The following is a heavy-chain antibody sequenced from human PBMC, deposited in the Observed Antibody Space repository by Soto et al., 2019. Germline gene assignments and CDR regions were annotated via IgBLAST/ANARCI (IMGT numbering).Heavy chain of an antibody. CDR3: ARDGYNYRTGGGYYYGMDV. D-gene: IGHD5-12*01. CDR2: INPNSGGT. V-gene: IGHV1-2*04. J-gene: IGHJ6*02. CDR1: GYTFTGYY. Sequence: ASVKVSCKASGYTFTGYYMHWVRQAPGQGXEWMGWINPNSGGTNYAQKFQGWVTMTRDTSISTAYMELSRLRSDDTAVYYCARDGYNYRTGGGYYYGMDVWGQGTTVTV.